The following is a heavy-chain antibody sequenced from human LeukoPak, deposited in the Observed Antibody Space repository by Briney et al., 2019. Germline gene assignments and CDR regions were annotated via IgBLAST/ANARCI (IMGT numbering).Heavy chain of an antibody. CDR1: GYTFTSYD. V-gene: IGHV1-8*01. J-gene: IGHJ4*02. D-gene: IGHD3-22*01. CDR2: MNPNSGNT. CDR3: ARGLTGDSSGYYAGSY. Sequence: ASVKVSCKASGYTFTSYDINWVRQATGQGLEWMGWMNPNSGNTGYAQKFQGRVTMTRNTSISTAYMELSSLGSEDTAVYYCARGLTGDSSGYYAGSYWGQGTLVTVSS.